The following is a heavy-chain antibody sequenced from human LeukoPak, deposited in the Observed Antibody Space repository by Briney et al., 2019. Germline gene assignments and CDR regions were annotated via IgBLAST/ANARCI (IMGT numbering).Heavy chain of an antibody. CDR1: GGSFSGYY. J-gene: IGHJ6*03. D-gene: IGHD6-13*01. CDR3: ARRRSSINYYYYYYMDV. Sequence: SETLSLTCAVYGGSFSGYYWSWIRQPPGKGPEWIGYIYSSGTTNYNPSLKSRVTISVDTSKNQFSLKLSSVTAADTAVYYCARRRSSINYYYYYYMDVWGKGTTVTISS. V-gene: IGHV4-59*12. CDR2: IYSSGTT.